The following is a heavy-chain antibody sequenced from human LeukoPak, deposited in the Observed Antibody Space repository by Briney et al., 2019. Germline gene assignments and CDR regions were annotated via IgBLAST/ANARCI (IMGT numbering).Heavy chain of an antibody. CDR1: GGSFSGYY. D-gene: IGHD3-10*01. J-gene: IGHJ4*02. CDR2: INHSGST. CDR3: ARGFRGAMVRGALNY. Sequence: SETLSLTCAVYGGSFSGYYWSWLRQPPGKGLEWIGEINHSGSTNYNPSLTSRVTISVDTSKNQFSLKLSSVTAADTAVYYCARGFRGAMVRGALNYWGQGTLVTVSS. V-gene: IGHV4-34*01.